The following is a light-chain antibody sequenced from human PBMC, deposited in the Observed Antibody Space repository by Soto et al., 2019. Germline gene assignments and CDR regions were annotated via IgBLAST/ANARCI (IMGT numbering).Light chain of an antibody. V-gene: IGKV1-27*01. J-gene: IGKJ3*01. CDR3: QKYNSAPRT. CDR1: QCISNC. Sequence: DIQMTQSPSSLSASVGDRVTITCRASQCISNCLAWYHQKPGKAPKLLIYDASILQSGVSSRFSGSGSGTDFTLTISSLQPEDVATYYCQKYNSAPRTFGPGTKVDIK. CDR2: DAS.